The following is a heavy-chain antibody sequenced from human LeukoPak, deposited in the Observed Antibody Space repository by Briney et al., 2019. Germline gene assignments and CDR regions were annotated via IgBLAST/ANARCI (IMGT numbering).Heavy chain of an antibody. CDR3: AKDVTYYYDSTGYPDY. Sequence: GSLRLSCAASGFTFSSYAMSWVRQAPGKGLEWVSAISGSGGSTYYADSVKGRFTISRDSSKNTLYPQMNSLRAEDTAVYYCAKDVTYYYDSTGYPDYWGQGTLVTVSS. J-gene: IGHJ4*02. D-gene: IGHD3-22*01. V-gene: IGHV3-23*01. CDR2: ISGSGGST. CDR1: GFTFSSYA.